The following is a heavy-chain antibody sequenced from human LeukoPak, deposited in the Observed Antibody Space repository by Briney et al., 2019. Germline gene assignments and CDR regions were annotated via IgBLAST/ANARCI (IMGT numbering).Heavy chain of an antibody. D-gene: IGHD6-19*01. CDR3: ARGGYSSGLDY. J-gene: IGHJ4*02. V-gene: IGHV4-59*01. Sequence: SSETLSLTCTVPGGSISSYYWCWIRQPPGKGLEWIGYIYYSGSTNYNPSIKSRVAISVATSKTQLSLKLSSVTAADTAVYYCARGGYSSGLDYWGQGTLVTVSS. CDR1: GGSISSYY. CDR2: IYYSGST.